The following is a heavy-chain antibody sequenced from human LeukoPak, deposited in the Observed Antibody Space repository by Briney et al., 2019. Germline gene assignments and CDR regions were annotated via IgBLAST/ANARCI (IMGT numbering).Heavy chain of an antibody. D-gene: IGHD2-21*01. V-gene: IGHV1-8*03. CDR2: MNPNSGNT. CDR1: GYTFTSYD. J-gene: IGHJ4*02. Sequence: ASVKVSCKASGYTFTSYDINWVRQATGQGLEWMGWMNPNSGNTGYAQKFQGRVTITRNTSISTAYMELSSLRSEDTAVYYCARGYTYCGGDCYDYWGQGTLVTVSS. CDR3: ARGYTYCGGDCYDY.